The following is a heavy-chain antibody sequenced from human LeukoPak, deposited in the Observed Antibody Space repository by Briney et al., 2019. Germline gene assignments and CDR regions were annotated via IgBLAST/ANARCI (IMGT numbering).Heavy chain of an antibody. V-gene: IGHV3-20*04. CDR1: GFTFDDYG. J-gene: IGHJ3*02. CDR2: INWNGCST. Sequence: PGGSLRLSCAASGFTFDDYGMSWVRQAPGKGLEWVSGINWNGCSTGYADSVKGRFTISRDNAKNSLYLQMNSLRAEDTALYYCARDRRFRYCSSTSCYPNAFDIWGQGTMVTVSS. CDR3: ARDRRFRYCSSTSCYPNAFDI. D-gene: IGHD2-2*01.